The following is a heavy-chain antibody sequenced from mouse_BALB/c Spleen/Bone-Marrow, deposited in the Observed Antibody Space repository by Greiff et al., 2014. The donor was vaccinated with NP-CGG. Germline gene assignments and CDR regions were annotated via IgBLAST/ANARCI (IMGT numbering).Heavy chain of an antibody. CDR2: IWADGSI. J-gene: IGHJ4*01. Sequence: QVQLKESGPGLVAPSQSLSISCTVSGFSFTSYGVHWVRQPPGKGLEWLGVIWADGSINYNSALMSRLSISKDNSKSQVFLKMNSLQTDDTAMYYCARITTATGAMDYWGQGTSVTVSS. CDR1: GFSFTSYG. D-gene: IGHD1-2*01. V-gene: IGHV2-9*02. CDR3: ARITTATGAMDY.